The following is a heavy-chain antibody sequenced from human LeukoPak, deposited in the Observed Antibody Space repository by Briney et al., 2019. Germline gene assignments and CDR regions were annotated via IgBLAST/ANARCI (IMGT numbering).Heavy chain of an antibody. V-gene: IGHV3-73*01. CDR1: GFIFSGSA. D-gene: IGHD4-11*01. CDR3: TKTVPSGHYYYMDV. J-gene: IGHJ6*03. CDR2: IRSKANSYAT. Sequence: PGGSLSLSCAASGFIFSGSAIHWVRQASGKGLEWVGRIRSKANSYATVYAASVQGRFTISRDDSKNTAYLQMSSLKTEDTAVYYCTKTVPSGHYYYMDVWGKGTTVTVSS.